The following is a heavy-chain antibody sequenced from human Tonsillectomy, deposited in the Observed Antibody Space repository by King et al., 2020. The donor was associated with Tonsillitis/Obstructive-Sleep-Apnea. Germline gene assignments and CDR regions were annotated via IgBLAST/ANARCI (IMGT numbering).Heavy chain of an antibody. V-gene: IGHV3-23*04. Sequence: VQLVESGGGLEQPGGSLRLSCVASGFTFRSYAMSWVRQAPGKGLEWVSGIRGRGGSTYYADSVNGRFTISRDNSKNTLYLQMNSLRAEDTAVYYCAKLGNLEWLGYYYYMDVWGKGTTVTVSS. J-gene: IGHJ6*03. CDR2: IRGRGGST. D-gene: IGHD3-3*01. CDR3: AKLGNLEWLGYYYYMDV. CDR1: GFTFRSYA.